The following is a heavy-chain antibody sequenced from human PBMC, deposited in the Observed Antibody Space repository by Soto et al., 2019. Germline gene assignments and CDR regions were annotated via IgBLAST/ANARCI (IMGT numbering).Heavy chain of an antibody. V-gene: IGHV4-39*01. Sequence: PSETLSLTCTVSGGSISSSSYYWGWIRQPPGKGLEWIGSIYYSGSTYYNPSLKGRVTISVDTSKNQFSLKLSSVTAADTAVYYCARLRGYYYNYWGQGTLVTVSS. J-gene: IGHJ4*02. CDR3: ARLRGYYYNY. D-gene: IGHD2-15*01. CDR1: GGSISSSSYY. CDR2: IYYSGST.